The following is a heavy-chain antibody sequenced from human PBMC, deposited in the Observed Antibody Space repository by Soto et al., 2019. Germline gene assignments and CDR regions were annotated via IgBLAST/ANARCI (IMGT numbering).Heavy chain of an antibody. V-gene: IGHV3-23*01. CDR1: GFTFNTFA. D-gene: IGHD2-21*02. CDR3: AKGFIVVVTAIRPDDNSGV. Sequence: PGGSLRLSCAASGFTFNTFAMNWVRQAPGKGLEWVASISGSGGTTYYADSVKGRFTISRDTSKNTLYLQMNSLSAEDTAVYYCAKGFIVVVTAIRPDDNSGVWGQGTMVTVS. CDR2: ISGSGGTT. J-gene: IGHJ3*01.